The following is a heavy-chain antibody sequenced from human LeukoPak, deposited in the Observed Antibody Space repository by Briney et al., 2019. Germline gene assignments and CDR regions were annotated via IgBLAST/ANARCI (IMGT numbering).Heavy chain of an antibody. Sequence: PGGSLRLSCAVSGFSVGNSGMSWVRQAPAKGLEWVSAISGNGGGTYYADSVKGRFTISRDNSKNTLYLQMKSLRAEDTAVYYCAKGTKVIVVDNYFDYWGQGTLVTVSS. CDR1: GFSVGNSG. J-gene: IGHJ4*02. CDR3: AKGTKVIVVDNYFDY. D-gene: IGHD3-22*01. V-gene: IGHV3-23*01. CDR2: ISGNGGGT.